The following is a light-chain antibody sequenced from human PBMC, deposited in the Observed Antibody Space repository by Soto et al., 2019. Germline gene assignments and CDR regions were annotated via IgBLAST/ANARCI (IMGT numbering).Light chain of an antibody. CDR2: KAS. V-gene: IGKV1-5*03. Sequence: DIQMTQSPSTLSASVGDRVTITCRASQRIDSWLAWYQQKPGKTPKVLISKASILESGVPSRFSGSASGIEFTLTISNLQTEDFATYYCQQYGASSPWTFGQGTKVEIK. J-gene: IGKJ1*01. CDR1: QRIDSW. CDR3: QQYGASSPWT.